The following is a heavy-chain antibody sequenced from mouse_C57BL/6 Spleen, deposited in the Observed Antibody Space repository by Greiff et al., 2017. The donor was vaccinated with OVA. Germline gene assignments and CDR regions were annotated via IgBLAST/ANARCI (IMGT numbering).Heavy chain of an antibody. Sequence: EVKLMESGGGLVKPGGSLKLSCAASGFTFSDYGMHWVRQAPEKGLEWVAYISSGSSTIYYADTVKGRFTISRDNAKNTLFLQMTSLRSEDTAMYYCARPPLGRRYFDVWGTGTTVTVSS. V-gene: IGHV5-17*01. CDR1: GFTFSDYG. CDR2: ISSGSSTI. CDR3: ARPPLGRRYFDV. D-gene: IGHD4-1*01. J-gene: IGHJ1*03.